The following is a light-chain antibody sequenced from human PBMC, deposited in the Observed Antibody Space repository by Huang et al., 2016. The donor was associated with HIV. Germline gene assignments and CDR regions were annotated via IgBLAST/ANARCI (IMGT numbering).Light chain of an antibody. V-gene: IGKV4-1*01. J-gene: IGKJ1*01. CDR2: WAS. CDR1: QCVLYRSNNKNY. Sequence: DIVMTQSPDSLAVSLGERATINCKSSQCVLYRSNNKNYLAWYQQKPGQPPKLLIYWASTRESGVPERFTGRGSGTDFSLTISSLQAEDVAVYYCQQYDTSPWTFGQGTKVEIK. CDR3: QQYDTSPWT.